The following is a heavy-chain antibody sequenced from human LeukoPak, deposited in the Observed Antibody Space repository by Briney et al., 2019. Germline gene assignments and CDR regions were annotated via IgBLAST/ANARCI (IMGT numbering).Heavy chain of an antibody. D-gene: IGHD1-26*01. Sequence: GGSLRLSCAASGFTFSSYGMHWVRQAPGKGLEWVAFIRYDGSNKYYADSVKGRFTISRDNTKNTLYLQMNSLRAEDTAVYYCAKRAGRRGSSYYYYYYMDVWGKGTTVTVSS. J-gene: IGHJ6*03. CDR2: IRYDGSNK. CDR1: GFTFSSYG. CDR3: AKRAGRRGSSYYYYYYMDV. V-gene: IGHV3-30*02.